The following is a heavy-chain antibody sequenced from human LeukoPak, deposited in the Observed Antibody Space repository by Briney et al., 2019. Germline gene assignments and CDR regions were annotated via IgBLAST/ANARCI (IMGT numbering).Heavy chain of an antibody. D-gene: IGHD5-24*01. CDR2: IKANNGAT. J-gene: IGHJ4*02. CDR3: GRDPTDGYAHADY. CDR1: GYTLTDHH. V-gene: IGHV1-2*02. Sequence: GASVKVSCKASGYTLTDHHILWLRQVPGQGLEWVGWIKANNGATKYAQDFQGRVSMTRDATTNTAYMELRSLRSDDTAIYYCGRDPTDGYAHADYWGQGTLVTVSS.